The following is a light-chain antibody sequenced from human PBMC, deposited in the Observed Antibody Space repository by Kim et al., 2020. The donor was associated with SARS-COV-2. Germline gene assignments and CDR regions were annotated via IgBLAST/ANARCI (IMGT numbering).Light chain of an antibody. CDR1: QSVSSY. CDR2: DAS. J-gene: IGKJ5*01. V-gene: IGKV3-11*01. CDR3: QHRSNWPPIT. Sequence: EIVLTQSPATLSLSPGARATLSCRASQSVSSYLAWYQQKPGQAPRLLIYDASNRATGIPARFSGSGSGTDFTLTISSLEPEDFAVYYCQHRSNWPPITFGQGTRLEIK.